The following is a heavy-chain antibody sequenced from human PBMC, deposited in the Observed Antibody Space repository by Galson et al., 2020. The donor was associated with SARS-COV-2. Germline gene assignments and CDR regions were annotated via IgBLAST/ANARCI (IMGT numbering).Heavy chain of an antibody. CDR2: ISYSGST. Sequence: PSQTPSLTCTVSGGSLSSSSYYWGWIRQPPGKGLEWIGSISYSGSTYYTPPPTSRVTISVDTSKNQFSLKLSSVTAADTAVYYCARELGGSSDFGQKIFGVVTLLNWFDPWGQGTLVTVSS. V-gene: IGHV4-39*07. D-gene: IGHD3-3*01. CDR1: GGSLSSSSYY. J-gene: IGHJ5*02. CDR3: ARELGGSSDFGQKIFGVVTLLNWFDP.